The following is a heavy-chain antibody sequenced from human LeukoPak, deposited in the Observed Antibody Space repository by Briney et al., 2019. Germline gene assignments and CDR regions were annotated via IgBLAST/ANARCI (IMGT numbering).Heavy chain of an antibody. CDR1: GFTVSSGD. CDR2: VYADVST. V-gene: IGHV3-66*01. Sequence: GGSLRLSCAASGFTVSSGDMSWVRQAPGKGLEWVSAVYADVSTYYADSVKGRFTISRDNSKNTMYLQMNSLRAEHTALYYCAISTSWTGVFDYWGQGALVTVSS. D-gene: IGHD2-2*01. J-gene: IGHJ4*02. CDR3: AISTSWTGVFDY.